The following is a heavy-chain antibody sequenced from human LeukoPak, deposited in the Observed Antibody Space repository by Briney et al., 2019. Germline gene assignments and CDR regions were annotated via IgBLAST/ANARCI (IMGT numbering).Heavy chain of an antibody. D-gene: IGHD5-18*01. CDR3: ARASETAMVTL. J-gene: IGHJ4*02. CDR2: IYSTGRV. V-gene: IGHV4-4*07. Sequence: PSETLSLTCIVSGGSISSYYWTWIRQPAGKGLEWIGRIYSTGRVNYNPSLKSRVTMLLDTSKNHISLKLTSVTAADTAIYFCARASETAMVTLWGQGTLVTVSP. CDR1: GGSISSYY.